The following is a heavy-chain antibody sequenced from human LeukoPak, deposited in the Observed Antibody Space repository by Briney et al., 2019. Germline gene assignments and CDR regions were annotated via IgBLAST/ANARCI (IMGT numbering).Heavy chain of an antibody. J-gene: IGHJ6*02. CDR3: ASSDIVVVPAAKGTYYYGMDV. CDR2: ISSSSSYI. D-gene: IGHD2-2*01. V-gene: IGHV3-21*01. CDR1: GFTFSSYS. Sequence: GGSLRLSCAASGFTFSSYSMNWVGQAPGKGLEGGSSISSSSSYIYYADSVKCRFTISRDNAKNSLYLQMNSLRAEDTAVYYCASSDIVVVPAAKGTYYYGMDVWGQGTTVTVSS.